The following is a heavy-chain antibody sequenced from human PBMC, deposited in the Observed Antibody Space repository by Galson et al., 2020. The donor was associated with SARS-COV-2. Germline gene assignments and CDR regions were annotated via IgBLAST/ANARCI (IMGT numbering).Heavy chain of an antibody. Sequence: SLKISCAASGFTFDDYAMHWVRQAPGKGLEWVSGISWNSGSIGYADSVKGRFTISRDNAKNSLYLQMNSLRAEDTALYYCATTGDSFDYWGQGTLVTVSS. CDR3: ATTGDSFDY. CDR1: GFTFDDYA. J-gene: IGHJ4*02. V-gene: IGHV3-9*01. CDR2: ISWNSGSI. D-gene: IGHD1-1*01.